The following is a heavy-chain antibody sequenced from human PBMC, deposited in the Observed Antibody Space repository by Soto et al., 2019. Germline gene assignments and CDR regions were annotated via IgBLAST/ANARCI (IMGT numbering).Heavy chain of an antibody. J-gene: IGHJ4*02. V-gene: IGHV1-18*04. CDR2: ISGYNGNT. CDR3: ARDPLKYSSGWEDY. Sequence: ASVKVSCKASGYTFTNYGISWVRQAPGQGLEWMGWISGYNGNTKYAQKLQGRVTMTTDTSTSTAHMELRSLRSDGTAVYYCARDPLKYSSGWEDYWGQGTRVTVSS. D-gene: IGHD6-19*01. CDR1: GYTFTNYG.